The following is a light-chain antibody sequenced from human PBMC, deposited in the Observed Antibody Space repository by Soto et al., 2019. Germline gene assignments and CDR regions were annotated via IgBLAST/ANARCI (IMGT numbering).Light chain of an antibody. V-gene: IGLV2-14*03. J-gene: IGLJ1*01. CDR1: SSDVGGYNY. CDR2: DVS. CDR3: SSYTTSNTRQIV. Sequence: QSVLTQPASGSGSPGQSITISCTGTSSDVGGYNYVSWYQHHPGKATKLIIYDVSNRPSGVSIRFSASKSDNTASLTISGLQPEDEADYHCSSYTTSNTRQIVFGTGTKVTVL.